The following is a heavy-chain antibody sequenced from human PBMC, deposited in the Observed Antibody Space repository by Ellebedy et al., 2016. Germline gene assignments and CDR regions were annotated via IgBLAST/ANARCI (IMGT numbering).Heavy chain of an antibody. V-gene: IGHV4-34*01. CDR1: GGSFSGYY. CDR3: ARERGYYDSSGYYSRFDP. J-gene: IGHJ5*02. Sequence: SETLSLTCAVYGGSFSGYYWSWIRQPPGKGLEWIGEINHSGSTNYNPSLKSRVTISVDTSKNQFSLKLSSVTAADTAVYYCARERGYYDSSGYYSRFDPWGQGTLVTVSS. D-gene: IGHD3-22*01. CDR2: INHSGST.